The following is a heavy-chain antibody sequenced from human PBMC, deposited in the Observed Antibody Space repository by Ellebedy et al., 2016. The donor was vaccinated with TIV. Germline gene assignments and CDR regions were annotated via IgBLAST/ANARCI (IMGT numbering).Heavy chain of an antibody. CDR3: ARGIGYCSSSSCYGSDRPNWFDP. CDR2: FNPSGKSA. J-gene: IGHJ5*02. CDR1: GYTFVSYY. V-gene: IGHV1-46*01. D-gene: IGHD2-2*01. Sequence: ASVKVSCKTSGYTFVSYYIHWVRQAPGHGLEWMGLFNPSGKSATYAQEFQDRVTMTWDTSTTTVYMELSSLGYEDTAIYYCARGIGYCSSSSCYGSDRPNWFDPWGQGTLVTVSS.